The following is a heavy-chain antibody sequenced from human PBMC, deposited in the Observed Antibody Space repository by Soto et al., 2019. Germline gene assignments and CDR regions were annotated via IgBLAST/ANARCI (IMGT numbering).Heavy chain of an antibody. Sequence: QVQLVESGGGVVQPGRSLRLSCAASGFTFSNYGMHWVRQAPGKGLEWLAVILNDGGDQNYGDSVKGRFTISRDNSKNTLYLQINSLRVDDTAVYYCARDDNRPDNGLDMWGQGKMVTVSS. CDR2: ILNDGGDQ. D-gene: IGHD2-8*01. J-gene: IGHJ3*02. CDR3: ARDDNRPDNGLDM. V-gene: IGHV3-30*19. CDR1: GFTFSNYG.